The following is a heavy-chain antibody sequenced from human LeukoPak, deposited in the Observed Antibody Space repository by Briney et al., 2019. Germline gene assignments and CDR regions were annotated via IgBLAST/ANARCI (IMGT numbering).Heavy chain of an antibody. Sequence: GESLKISCKGSGYSFTSYWIGWVRQMPGKGLEWMGIIYPGDSDTRYSPSFQGQVTISADNSISTAYLQWSSLKASDTAIYYCAMARDAYNWGSHYWGQGTLVTVSS. D-gene: IGHD5-24*01. CDR1: GYSFTSYW. CDR3: AMARDAYNWGSHY. V-gene: IGHV5-51*01. CDR2: IYPGDSDT. J-gene: IGHJ4*02.